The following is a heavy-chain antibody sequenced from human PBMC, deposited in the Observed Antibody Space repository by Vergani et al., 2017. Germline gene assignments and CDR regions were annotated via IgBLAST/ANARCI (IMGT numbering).Heavy chain of an antibody. J-gene: IGHJ4*02. CDR1: GFTFSSYW. Sequence: EVQLLESGGGLVQSGGSLRLSCAASGFTFSSYWMSWVRQAPGKGLEWVARTRNNGSGYSTDYAASVRGRFIVSRAASGKSVFLQMTRLRIDDTAVYYCAGTQGTSAYNYGGFDDGGQGILVTVSS. V-gene: IGHV3-72*01. CDR2: TRNNGSGYST. D-gene: IGHD3-22*01. CDR3: AGTQGTSAYNYGGFDD.